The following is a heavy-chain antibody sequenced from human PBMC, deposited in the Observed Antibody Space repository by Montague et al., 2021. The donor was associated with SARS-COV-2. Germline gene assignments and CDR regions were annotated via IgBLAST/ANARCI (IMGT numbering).Heavy chain of an antibody. D-gene: IGHD6-19*01. CDR1: GDSVSSNSAA. CDR2: TYCRSKWYY. V-gene: IGHV6-1*01. CDR3: ALAVAGRGGYDY. J-gene: IGHJ4*02. Sequence: CAISGDSVSSNSAAWNWIRQSPSRGLEWLGRTYCRSKWYYEYAVSLKSRITINPDTSKNQFSLQVKSMTPEDTAVYYCALAVAGRGGYDYLGQGTLVTVSS.